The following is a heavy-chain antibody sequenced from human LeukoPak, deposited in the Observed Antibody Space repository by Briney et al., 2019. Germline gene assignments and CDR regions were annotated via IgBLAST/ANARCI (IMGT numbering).Heavy chain of an antibody. Sequence: ASVKVSCKASGGTFSSYAISWVRQAPGQGLEWMGGIIPIFGTANYAQKFQGRVTITADKSTSTAYMELSSLRSDDTAVYHCARAFLSSSGLYDAFDIWGQGTMVTVSS. CDR1: GGTFSSYA. V-gene: IGHV1-69*06. J-gene: IGHJ3*02. CDR2: IIPIFGTA. D-gene: IGHD6-19*01. CDR3: ARAFLSSSGLYDAFDI.